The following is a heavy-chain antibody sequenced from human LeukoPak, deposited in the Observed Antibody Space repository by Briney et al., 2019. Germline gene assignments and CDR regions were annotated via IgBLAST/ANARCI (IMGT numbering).Heavy chain of an antibody. J-gene: IGHJ6*02. V-gene: IGHV4-34*01. CDR2: INHSGST. CDR1: GGSFSGYC. CDR3: AREKGVRWELPPYYYYGMDV. Sequence: SETLSLTCAVYGGSFSGYCWSWIRQPPGKGLEWIGEINHSGSTNYNPSLKSRVTISVDTSKNQFSLKLSSATAADTAVYYCAREKGVRWELPPYYYYGMDVWGQGTTVTVSS. D-gene: IGHD1-26*01.